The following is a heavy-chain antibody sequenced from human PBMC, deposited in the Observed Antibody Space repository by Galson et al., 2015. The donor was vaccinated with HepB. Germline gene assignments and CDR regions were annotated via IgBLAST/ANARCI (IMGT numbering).Heavy chain of an antibody. D-gene: IGHD6-6*01. Sequence: SVKVSCKVSGYTLTELSMHWVRQAPGKGLEWMGGFDPEDGETIYAQKFQGRVTMAEDTSTDTAYMELSSLRSEDTAVYYCATSVYSSSDFDYWGQGTLVTVSS. CDR1: GYTLTELS. J-gene: IGHJ4*02. CDR2: FDPEDGET. CDR3: ATSVYSSSDFDY. V-gene: IGHV1-24*01.